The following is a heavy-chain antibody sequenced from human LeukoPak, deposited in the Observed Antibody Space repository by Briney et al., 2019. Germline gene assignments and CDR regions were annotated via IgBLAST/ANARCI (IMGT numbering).Heavy chain of an antibody. CDR1: GFTFSRYA. Sequence: GGSLRLSCAASGFTFSRYAMSWVRQAPGKGLEWVSAISGSGGSTYYADSVKGRFTISRDNSKNTLYLQMNSLRAEDTAVYYCAKDLITFGGVIPHFDYWGQGTLVTVSS. J-gene: IGHJ4*02. CDR3: AKDLITFGGVIPHFDY. V-gene: IGHV3-23*01. D-gene: IGHD3-16*02. CDR2: ISGSGGST.